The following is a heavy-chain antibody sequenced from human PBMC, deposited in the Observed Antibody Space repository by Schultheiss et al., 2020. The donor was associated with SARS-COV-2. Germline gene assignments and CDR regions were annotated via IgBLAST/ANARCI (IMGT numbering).Heavy chain of an antibody. CDR1: GFTFSSYG. Sequence: GESLKISCAASGFTFSSYGMHWVRQAPGKGLEWVAVIWYDGSNKYYADSVKGRFTISRDNSKNTLYLQMNSLRAEDTAVYYCARASQPGGFDIWGQGTMVTVSS. V-gene: IGHV3-33*01. D-gene: IGHD4-23*01. J-gene: IGHJ3*02. CDR2: IWYDGSNK. CDR3: ARASQPGGFDI.